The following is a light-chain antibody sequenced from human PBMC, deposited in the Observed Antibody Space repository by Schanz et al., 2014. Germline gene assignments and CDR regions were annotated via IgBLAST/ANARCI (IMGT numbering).Light chain of an antibody. J-gene: IGKJ4*01. CDR2: TAS. CDR1: QAIRSY. Sequence: AIQLTQSPSSLSASVGDRVTITCRASQAIRSYVVWYQQKPGKAPRLLIYTASTLQSGVPSRFSGSGSGTDFTLTISSLQPEDFATYYCLQDGGYPLTFGGGTKVE. CDR3: LQDGGYPLT. V-gene: IGKV1-6*01.